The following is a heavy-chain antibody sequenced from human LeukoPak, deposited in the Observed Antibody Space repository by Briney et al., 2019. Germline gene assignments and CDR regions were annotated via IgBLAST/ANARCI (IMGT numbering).Heavy chain of an antibody. CDR3: ARGRGARFGKLYRN. J-gene: IGHJ4*02. D-gene: IGHD3-10*01. CDR1: GGSFSGYY. CDR2: INHSGST. V-gene: IGHV4-34*01. Sequence: SETLSLTCAVYGGSFSGYYWSWSRQPPGKGLEWIGEINHSGSTNYNPSLKSRVTISVDTSKNQFSLKLSSVTAADTAVYYCARGRGARFGKLYRNWGQGTLVTVSS.